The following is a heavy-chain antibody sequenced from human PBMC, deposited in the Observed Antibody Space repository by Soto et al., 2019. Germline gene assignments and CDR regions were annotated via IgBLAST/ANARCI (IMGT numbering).Heavy chain of an antibody. CDR2: ISGGGGST. D-gene: IGHD2-2*01. Sequence: GGSLRLSCAASGFSFSIYAMNWVRQAPGKGLEWVSGISGGGGSTYYADSVRGRFTISRDNSKNTLYLQMNSLRVEDTAVYYCAKDPTFYHSSTQLDSRGQGTLVTGSS. CDR3: AKDPTFYHSSTQLDS. CDR1: GFSFSIYA. J-gene: IGHJ5*01. V-gene: IGHV3-23*01.